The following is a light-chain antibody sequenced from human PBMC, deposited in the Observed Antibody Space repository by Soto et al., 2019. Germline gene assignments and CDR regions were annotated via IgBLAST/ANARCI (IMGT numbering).Light chain of an antibody. CDR2: SNN. CDR3: AAWDDSLNGL. J-gene: IGLJ2*01. V-gene: IGLV1-44*01. Sequence: QAVVTQPPSASGTPGQRVTISCSGSSSNIGSNTVNWYQQLPGTAPKLIIYSNNQRPSGVPDRISGSKSGTSASLAISGLQSEDEADYYCAAWDDSLNGLFGGGTKLTVL. CDR1: SSNIGSNT.